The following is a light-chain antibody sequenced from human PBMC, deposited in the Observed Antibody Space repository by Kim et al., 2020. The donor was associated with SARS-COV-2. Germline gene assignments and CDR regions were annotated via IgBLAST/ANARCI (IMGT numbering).Light chain of an antibody. V-gene: IGLV3-19*01. CDR2: GKN. CDR1: SLTSYS. Sequence: ALGQTVRITYQEDSLTSYSASWYQQKPGQAPLLVIYGKNNRPSGIPDRFSGSSSGNTASLTITGAQAEDEADYYCNSRDSSGNHLVFGGGTQLTVL. CDR3: NSRDSSGNHLV. J-gene: IGLJ2*01.